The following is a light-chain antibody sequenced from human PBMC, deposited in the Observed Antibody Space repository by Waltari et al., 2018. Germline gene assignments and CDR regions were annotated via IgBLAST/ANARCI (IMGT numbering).Light chain of an antibody. CDR3: CSYTNTHVV. CDR1: SSDVGSNKL. V-gene: IGLV2-14*02. J-gene: IGLJ2*01. Sequence: QSALTQPASVSGSPGQSTTLACTGTSSDVGSNKLVSWYQQHPGQAPKLIIYEATKRTSGVSNRFSGSKSGNTASLTISGLQAEDEGDYYCCSYTNTHVVFGGGTKLTVL. CDR2: EAT.